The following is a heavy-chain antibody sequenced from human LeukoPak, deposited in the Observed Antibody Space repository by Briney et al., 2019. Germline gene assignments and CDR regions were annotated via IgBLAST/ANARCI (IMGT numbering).Heavy chain of an antibody. CDR2: IKQDGSEK. CDR1: GLTFSSDW. J-gene: IGHJ4*02. D-gene: IGHD4-17*01. CDR3: ARESLGAHGDYVSC. Sequence: GGSLRLSCAASGLTFSSDWMSWVRQAPGKGLEWVANIKQDGSEKHYVDSVWGRFTISRDNAKNSMSLHMNSLRPDDTAVYYCARESLGAHGDYVSCWGQGTLVTVSS. V-gene: IGHV3-7*01.